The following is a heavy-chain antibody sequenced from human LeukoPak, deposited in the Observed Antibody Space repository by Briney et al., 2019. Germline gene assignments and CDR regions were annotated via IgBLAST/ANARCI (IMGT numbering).Heavy chain of an antibody. J-gene: IGHJ4*02. D-gene: IGHD3-9*01. Sequence: KPSETLSLTCAVYGGSFSGYCWIWIRQPPGKGLEWIGEINHSGSTNYNPSLKSRVTISVDTSKNQFSLRLSSVTAADTAVYYCARTAKAYKNDWDVFDYWGQGILVTVSS. CDR1: GGSFSGYC. V-gene: IGHV4-34*01. CDR2: INHSGST. CDR3: ARTAKAYKNDWDVFDY.